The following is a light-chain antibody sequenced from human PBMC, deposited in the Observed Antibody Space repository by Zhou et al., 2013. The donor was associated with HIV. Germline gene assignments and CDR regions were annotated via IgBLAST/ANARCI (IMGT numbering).Light chain of an antibody. CDR3: MQSIQLPWT. CDR2: EVS. V-gene: IGKV2D-29*01. CDR1: QSLLYSDGYNY. Sequence: DIVMTQSPLSLPVTPGEPASISCRSSQSLLYSDGYNYLDWYLQKPGQPPQLLVYEVSNRFSGVPDRFSGSGSGTDFTLKISRVEAEDVGVYYCMQSIQLPWTFGQGTKVEIK. J-gene: IGKJ1*01.